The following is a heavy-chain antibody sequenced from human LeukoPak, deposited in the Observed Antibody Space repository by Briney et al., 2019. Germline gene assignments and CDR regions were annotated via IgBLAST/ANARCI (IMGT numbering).Heavy chain of an antibody. D-gene: IGHD3-22*01. CDR3: ARAYDSSGYYYAY. Sequence: ASVKVSCKASGYTFTGYYMHWVRQAPGQGLEGMGRINPNSGGTNYAQKFQVRVTMTRDTSISTAYMELSRLRSDDTAVYYCARAYDSSGYYYAYWGQGTLVTVSS. J-gene: IGHJ4*02. CDR2: INPNSGGT. CDR1: GYTFTGYY. V-gene: IGHV1-2*06.